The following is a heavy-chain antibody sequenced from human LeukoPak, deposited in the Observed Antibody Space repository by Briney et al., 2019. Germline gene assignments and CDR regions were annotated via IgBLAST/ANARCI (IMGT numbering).Heavy chain of an antibody. V-gene: IGHV4-61*01. Sequence: PSETLSLTCTVSGGSVSSGRYYWSWIRQPPGKGLEWIGYIYYSGSTNYNPFLRSRVTISLDTSKNQFSLKLGSVSATDTAVYYCARGGRSAMVSFDYWGQGTLVTVSS. J-gene: IGHJ4*02. D-gene: IGHD5-18*01. CDR1: GGSVSSGRYY. CDR3: ARGGRSAMVSFDY. CDR2: IYYSGST.